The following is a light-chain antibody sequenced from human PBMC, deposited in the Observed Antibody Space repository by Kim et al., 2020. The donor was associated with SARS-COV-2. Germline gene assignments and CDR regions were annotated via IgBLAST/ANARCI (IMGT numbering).Light chain of an antibody. J-gene: IGKJ2*01. CDR2: DAS. Sequence: SASVGDRVTITCQASQDISNYLNWYQQKPGQAPKRLIYDASNLETGVPSRFSGSGSGTDFTFTISSLQPEDIATYYCQQYDNLPYTFGQGTKLEI. CDR1: QDISNY. CDR3: QQYDNLPYT. V-gene: IGKV1-33*01.